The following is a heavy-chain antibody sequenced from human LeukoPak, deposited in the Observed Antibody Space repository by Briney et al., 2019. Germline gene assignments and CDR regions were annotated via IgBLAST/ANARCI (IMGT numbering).Heavy chain of an antibody. CDR1: GGSISSGSYY. V-gene: IGHV4-61*02. J-gene: IGHJ5*02. CDR3: ARALWFGELFNNWFDP. D-gene: IGHD3-10*01. CDR2: IYTSGST. Sequence: SETLSLTCTVSGGSISSGSYYWSWIRQPAGKGLEWIGRIYTSGSTNYNPSLKSRVTISVDTSKNQFSLKLSSVTAADTAVYYCARALWFGELFNNWFDPWGQGTLVTVSS.